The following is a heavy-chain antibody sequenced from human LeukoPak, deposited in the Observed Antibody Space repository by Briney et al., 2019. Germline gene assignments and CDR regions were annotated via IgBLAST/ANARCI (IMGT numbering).Heavy chain of an antibody. CDR1: GGTFSSYA. D-gene: IGHD3-22*01. V-gene: IGHV1-69*05. Sequence: GASVKVSCKASGGTFSSYAISWVRQAPGQGLEWMGGIIPIFGTANYAQKFQGRVTITTDESTSTAYMELSSLRSEDTAVYYCAKDGNYYDSSGYYSTGFDYWGQGTLVTVSS. CDR3: AKDGNYYDSSGYYSTGFDY. J-gene: IGHJ4*02. CDR2: IIPIFGTA.